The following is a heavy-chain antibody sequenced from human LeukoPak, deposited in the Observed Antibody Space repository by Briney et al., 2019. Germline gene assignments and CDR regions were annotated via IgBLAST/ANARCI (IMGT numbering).Heavy chain of an antibody. CDR3: AKERGRYYDYVWGSYRPTDAFDI. V-gene: IGHV1-46*01. CDR1: GYTFTSYY. CDR2: INPSGGST. D-gene: IGHD3-16*02. Sequence: ASVKVSCKASGYTFTSYYMHWVRQAPGQGLEWMGIINPSGGSTSYAQKFQGRVTMTRDTSTSTVYMELSSLRSEDTAVYYCAKERGRYYDYVWGSYRPTDAFDIWGQGTMVTVSS. J-gene: IGHJ3*02.